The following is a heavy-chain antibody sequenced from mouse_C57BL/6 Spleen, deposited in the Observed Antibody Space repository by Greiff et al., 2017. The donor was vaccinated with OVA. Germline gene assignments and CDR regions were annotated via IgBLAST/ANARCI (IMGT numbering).Heavy chain of an antibody. D-gene: IGHD2-4*01. CDR2: IDPSDSYT. CDR3: ARRGWDYDGAWFAY. CDR1: GYTFTSYW. J-gene: IGHJ3*01. Sequence: VQLQQPGAELVMPGASVKLSCKASGYTFTSYWMHWVKQRPGQGLEWIGAIDPSDSYTNYNQKFKGKSTLTVDKSSSTAYMQLSSLTSEDSAVYYSARRGWDYDGAWFAYWGKGTLVTVSA. V-gene: IGHV1-69*01.